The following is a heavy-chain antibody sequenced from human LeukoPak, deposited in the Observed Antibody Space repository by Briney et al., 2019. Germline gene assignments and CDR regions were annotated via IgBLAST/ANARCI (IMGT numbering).Heavy chain of an antibody. Sequence: GGSLRLACAAAGFTFSSYSMNWVRQAPGKGLEWVSYISSSSSTIYYADSVKGRFTISRDNAKNSLYLQMNSLRAEDTAVYYCARDQAGLWFGELLPYFDYWGQGTLVTVSS. J-gene: IGHJ4*02. CDR1: GFTFSSYS. D-gene: IGHD3-10*01. CDR3: ARDQAGLWFGELLPYFDY. CDR2: ISSSSSTI. V-gene: IGHV3-48*01.